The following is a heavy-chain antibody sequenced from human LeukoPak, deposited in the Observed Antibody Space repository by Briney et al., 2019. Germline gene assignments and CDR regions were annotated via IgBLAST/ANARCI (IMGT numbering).Heavy chain of an antibody. CDR3: ARHGSGSHFNWFDP. Sequence: PSETLSLTCTVSGGSISSYYWSWIRQPPGKGLEWIGYLYHSGSTNYNPSLKSRVTISVDTSKNQFSLKLSSVTAADTAVYYCARHGSGSHFNWFDPWGQGTLVTVSS. CDR2: LYHSGST. V-gene: IGHV4-59*08. CDR1: GGSISSYY. D-gene: IGHD3-10*01. J-gene: IGHJ5*02.